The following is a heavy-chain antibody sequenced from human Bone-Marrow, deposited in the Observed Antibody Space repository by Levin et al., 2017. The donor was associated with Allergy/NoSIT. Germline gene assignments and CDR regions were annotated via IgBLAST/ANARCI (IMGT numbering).Heavy chain of an antibody. V-gene: IGHV1-18*01. Sequence: GGSLRLSCKASGYTFTSYGISWVRQAPGQGLEWMGWISAYNGNTNYAQKLQGRVTMTTDTSTSTAYMELRSLRSDDTAVYYCARDPFGELVYWGQGTLVTVSS. D-gene: IGHD3-10*01. CDR1: GYTFTSYG. J-gene: IGHJ4*02. CDR2: ISAYNGNT. CDR3: ARDPFGELVY.